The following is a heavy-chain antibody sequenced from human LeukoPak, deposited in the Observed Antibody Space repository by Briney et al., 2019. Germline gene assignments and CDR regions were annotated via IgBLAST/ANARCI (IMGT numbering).Heavy chain of an antibody. D-gene: IGHD1-14*01. V-gene: IGHV1-46*01. CDR2: INTSGGST. Sequence: ASVKVSCKTSGYSFTSYDMHWVRQAPGQGLEWMGIINTSGGSTGYAQKFQGRLSMTRDTSTSTVYMELTSLRSEDTAVYYCARDTEREPAYASDIWGPGTMVTVSS. CDR3: ARDTEREPAYASDI. J-gene: IGHJ3*02. CDR1: GYSFTSYD.